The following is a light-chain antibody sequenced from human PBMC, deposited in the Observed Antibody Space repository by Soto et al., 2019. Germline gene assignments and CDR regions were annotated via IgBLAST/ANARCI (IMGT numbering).Light chain of an antibody. CDR3: CSYAGSSSFWV. CDR2: EAI. CDR1: SSDIRTYNL. J-gene: IGLJ3*02. Sequence: QSALTQPASVSGSPGQSITISCTGTSSDIRTYNLVSWYQQHPGKAPKLIIYEAIKRPSGISNRFSGSKSGTTASLTVSGLQAEDEANYFCCSYAGSSSFWVFGGGTKLTVL. V-gene: IGLV2-23*01.